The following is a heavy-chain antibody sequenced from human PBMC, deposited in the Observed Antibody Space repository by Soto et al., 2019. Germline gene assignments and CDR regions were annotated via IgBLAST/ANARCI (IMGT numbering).Heavy chain of an antibody. V-gene: IGHV3-30*18. CDR3: AKDLGPPSGSYPAS. CDR2: ISYDGSHT. CDR1: GFTFSYYG. Sequence: QEQLVESGGGVVQPGRSLRLSCVASGFTFSYYGMHWVRQAPSKGLEWVSVISYDGSHTHYADSVKGRFTISRDNSKNTLYLQMNTLRPDDTAVYYCAKDLGPPSGSYPASWGPGTLVTVSS. D-gene: IGHD1-26*01. J-gene: IGHJ5*02.